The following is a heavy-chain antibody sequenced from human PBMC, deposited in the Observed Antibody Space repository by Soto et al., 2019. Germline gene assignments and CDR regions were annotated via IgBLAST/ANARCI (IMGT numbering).Heavy chain of an antibody. Sequence: QLQLQEPGPGLVKPSETLSLTCTVSGGSISSRSYYWGWIRQPPGKGLEWIGSIYYSWSTYYNPSLKSRITISVGTAKNQFSLMRSSGTAADTAVYYCARLCPNLKVKFGGVIDPIDYWGQGTLVVVSS. J-gene: IGHJ4*02. D-gene: IGHD3-16*01. CDR3: ARLCPNLKVKFGGVIDPIDY. CDR1: GGSISSRSYY. CDR2: IYYSWST. V-gene: IGHV4-39*01.